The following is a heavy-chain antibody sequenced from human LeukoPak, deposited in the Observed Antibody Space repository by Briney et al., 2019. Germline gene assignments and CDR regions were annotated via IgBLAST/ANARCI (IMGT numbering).Heavy chain of an antibody. CDR2: IKQDGSEK. D-gene: IGHD1-26*01. CDR1: GFTFSSYW. V-gene: IGHV3-7*01. CDR3: ARDLAWELLGGAFDI. Sequence: PGGSLRLSCAASGFTFSSYWMSWVRQAPGKGLEWVANIKQDGSEKYYVDSVKGRFTISRDNAKNSLYLQMNSLRAEDTAVYYCARDLAWELLGGAFDIWGQGTMVTVSS. J-gene: IGHJ3*02.